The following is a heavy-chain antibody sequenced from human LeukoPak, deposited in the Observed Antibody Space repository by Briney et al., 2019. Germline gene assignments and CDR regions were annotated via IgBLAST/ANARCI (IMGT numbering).Heavy chain of an antibody. CDR1: VDTFTTDG. J-gene: IGHJ4*02. CDR3: ARDRRSMVRGVNTLFDY. CDR2: ISGYNDHT. D-gene: IGHD3-10*01. Sequence: ASVKGSCKASVDTFTTDGFSWVRQAPVEGLEWRGGISGYNDHTHYAQKLQDRVTMTTDTYTNTAYMELRSLRSDDTAVYYCARDRRSMVRGVNTLFDYWGQGTLVTVSS. V-gene: IGHV1-18*01.